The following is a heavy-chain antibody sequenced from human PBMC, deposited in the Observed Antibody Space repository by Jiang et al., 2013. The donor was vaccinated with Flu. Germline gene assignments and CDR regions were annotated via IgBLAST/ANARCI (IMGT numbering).Heavy chain of an antibody. J-gene: IGHJ6*02. CDR1: GYTFTGYY. V-gene: IGHV1-2*06. CDR2: INPNSGGT. D-gene: IGHD6-19*01. Sequence: SGAEVKKPGASVKVSCKASGYTFTGYYMHWVRQAPGQGLEWMGRINPNSGGTNYAQKFQGRVTMTRDTSISTAYMELSRLRSDDTAVYYCARDRIAVAGKSSPFVPWYYYGMDVWGQGTTVAVSS. CDR3: ARDRIAVAGKSSPFVPWYYYGMDV.